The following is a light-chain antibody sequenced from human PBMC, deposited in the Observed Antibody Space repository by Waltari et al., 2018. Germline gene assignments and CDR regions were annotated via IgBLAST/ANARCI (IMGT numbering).Light chain of an antibody. CDR1: SSDIGSYNY. CDR3: SSYAGSVV. Sequence: QSALTQPASVSGSRGQPVTISCTGSSSDIGSYNYASWYQHHPGKAPKLLIYGVNNRPSGVSNRFSGSKSGNTASLTISGLQAEDEADYYCSSYAGSVVFGGGTKLTVL. CDR2: GVN. V-gene: IGLV2-23*02. J-gene: IGLJ3*02.